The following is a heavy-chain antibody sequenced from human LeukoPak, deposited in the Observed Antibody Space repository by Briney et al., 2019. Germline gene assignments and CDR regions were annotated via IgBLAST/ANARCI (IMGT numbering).Heavy chain of an antibody. Sequence: GASVKVSRKASGGTFSSYAISWVRQAPGQGLEWMGGIIPIFGTANYAQKFQGRVTITADKSTSTAYMELSSLRSEDTAVYYCAKTPLGYCSSTSCFYYYYGMDVWGKGTTVTVSS. J-gene: IGHJ6*04. CDR1: GGTFSSYA. CDR3: AKTPLGYCSSTSCFYYYYGMDV. CDR2: IIPIFGTA. D-gene: IGHD2-2*01. V-gene: IGHV1-69*06.